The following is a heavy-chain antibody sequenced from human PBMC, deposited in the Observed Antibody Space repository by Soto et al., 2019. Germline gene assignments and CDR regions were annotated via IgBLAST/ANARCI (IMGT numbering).Heavy chain of an antibody. CDR2: IYHSGST. V-gene: IGHV4-30-2*01. CDR3: ARGVGAARYFDS. Sequence: NPSETLSLTCAVSGDSISSFGYSWSWIRQPPGKGLEWIGYIYHSGSTYYNPSLTSRVTISVDRSKNQFSLKLSSVTAADTAVYSCARGVGAARYFDSWGQGTLVTSPQ. CDR1: GDSISSFGYS. D-gene: IGHD6-6*01. J-gene: IGHJ4*02.